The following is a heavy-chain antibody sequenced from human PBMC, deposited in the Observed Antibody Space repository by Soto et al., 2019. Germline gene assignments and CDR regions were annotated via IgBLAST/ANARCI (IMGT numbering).Heavy chain of an antibody. J-gene: IGHJ4*02. CDR1: GFMLSSYW. V-gene: IGHV3-7*05. D-gene: IGHD3-22*01. Sequence: EVQLVESGGGLVQPGGSLRISCAASGFMLSSYWMSWVRQAPGKGLEWVANIKQDGSEKHYLDSVKGRFTISRDNANNSLYLQMNSLRVENTAVYYCERDDGSYFSIGYHQDQWVQGTLVTVTS. CDR3: ERDDGSYFSIGYHQDQ. CDR2: IKQDGSEK.